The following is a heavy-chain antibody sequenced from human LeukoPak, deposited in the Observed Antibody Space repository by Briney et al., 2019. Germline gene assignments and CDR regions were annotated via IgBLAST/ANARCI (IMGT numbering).Heavy chain of an antibody. J-gene: IGHJ4*02. CDR2: INPSGGST. CDR3: ARGGDGYDQIDY. CDR1: GNTFTIYY. Sequence: ASVTVSFKSSGNTFTIYYMHWVRQAPGQGPEWMGIINPSGGSTSYAQKFQARVNMTRDTSTSTVYMELSSLRFEDTAVYYCARGGDGYDQIDYWGQGTLVTVSS. V-gene: IGHV1-46*01. D-gene: IGHD5-24*01.